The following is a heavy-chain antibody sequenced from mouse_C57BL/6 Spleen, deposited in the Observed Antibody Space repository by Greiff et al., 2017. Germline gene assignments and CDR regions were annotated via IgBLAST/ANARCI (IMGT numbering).Heavy chain of an antibody. CDR3: ARDAEAYFDV. J-gene: IGHJ1*03. CDR2: SRNKANDYTT. V-gene: IGHV7-1*01. Sequence: DVKLVESGGGLVQSGRSLRLSCATSGFTFSDFYMEWVRQAPGKGLEWIAASRNKANDYTTEYSASVKGRFIVSRDTSQSILYLQMNALRAEDTAIYYCARDAEAYFDVWGTGTTVTVSS. CDR1: GFTFSDFY.